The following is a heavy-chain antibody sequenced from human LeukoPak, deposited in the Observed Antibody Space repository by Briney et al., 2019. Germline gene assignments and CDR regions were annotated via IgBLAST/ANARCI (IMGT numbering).Heavy chain of an antibody. CDR2: IYYSGST. CDR1: GGSISGSSYY. Sequence: KTSETLSLTCTVSGGSISGSSYYWGWIRQPPGKGLEWIGSIYYSGSTYYNPSLKSRVTISVDTSKNQFSLKLSSVTAADTAVYYCARVGDYDYVWGSYRPLFDYWGQGTLVTVSS. CDR3: ARVGDYDYVWGSYRPLFDY. D-gene: IGHD3-16*02. J-gene: IGHJ4*02. V-gene: IGHV4-39*07.